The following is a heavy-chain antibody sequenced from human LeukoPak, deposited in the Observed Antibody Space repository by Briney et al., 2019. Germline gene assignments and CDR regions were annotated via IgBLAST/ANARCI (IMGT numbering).Heavy chain of an antibody. V-gene: IGHV4-34*01. Sequence: SETLSLTCAVYGGSFSGYYWSWIRQPPGKGLEWIGEINHSGSTNYNPSLKSRVTISVDTSKNQFSLKLSSVTAAGTAVYYCASGRYNPPDYWGQGTLVTVSS. CDR1: GGSFSGYY. J-gene: IGHJ4*02. CDR2: INHSGST. CDR3: ASGRYNPPDY. D-gene: IGHD5-18*01.